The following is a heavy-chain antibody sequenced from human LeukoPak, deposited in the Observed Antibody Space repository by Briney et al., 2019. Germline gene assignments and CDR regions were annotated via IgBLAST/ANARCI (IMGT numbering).Heavy chain of an antibody. D-gene: IGHD6-19*01. J-gene: IGHJ6*02. CDR1: GFTFSSYS. Sequence: GGSLRLSCAASGFTFSSYSMNWVRQAPGKGLEWVSSISSSSSYIYYADSVKGRFTISRDNTKNSLYLQMNSLRAEDTAVYYCARGSVAGNYYYYGMDVWGQGTTVTVSS. CDR2: ISSSSSYI. V-gene: IGHV3-21*01. CDR3: ARGSVAGNYYYYGMDV.